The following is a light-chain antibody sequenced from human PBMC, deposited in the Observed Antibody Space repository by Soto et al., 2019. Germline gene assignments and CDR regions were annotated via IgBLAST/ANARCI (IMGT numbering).Light chain of an antibody. Sequence: QSALTQPASVSGSPGQSITISCTGTSGDIGSYNRVSWYQQHPGKAPKLIIYEVTDRPSGVSNRFSGSKSDTTASLTISGLQPEDEADYYCSAYSDIDTKVFGTGTKVTGL. V-gene: IGLV2-14*01. CDR3: SAYSDIDTKV. J-gene: IGLJ1*01. CDR1: SGDIGSYNR. CDR2: EVT.